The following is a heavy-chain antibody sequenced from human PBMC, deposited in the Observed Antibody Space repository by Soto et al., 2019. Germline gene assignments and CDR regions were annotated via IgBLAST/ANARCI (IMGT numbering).Heavy chain of an antibody. Sequence: ASVKVSCKASGYTFTSYYMHWVRQAPGQGLEWMGIINPNGGSTSYAQKFQGRVTMTRDTSTSTVYMELSSLRSEDTAVYYCARETSGYDSYNWFDPWGQGTLVTVSS. CDR1: GYTFTSYY. CDR2: INPNGGST. D-gene: IGHD5-12*01. V-gene: IGHV1-46*03. CDR3: ARETSGYDSYNWFDP. J-gene: IGHJ5*02.